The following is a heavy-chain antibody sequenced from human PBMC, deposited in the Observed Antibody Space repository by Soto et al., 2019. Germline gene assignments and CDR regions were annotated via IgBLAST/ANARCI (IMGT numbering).Heavy chain of an antibody. CDR1: GFTFSIYE. CDR2: ISSSGSTI. Sequence: RLSCAASGFTFSIYEMNWVRQAPGKGLEWVSYISSSGSTIYYADSVKGRFTISRDNAKNSLYLQMNSLRAEDTAVYYCARDRGIAAAGIDYWGQGTLVTVSS. CDR3: ARDRGIAAAGIDY. J-gene: IGHJ4*02. D-gene: IGHD6-13*01. V-gene: IGHV3-48*03.